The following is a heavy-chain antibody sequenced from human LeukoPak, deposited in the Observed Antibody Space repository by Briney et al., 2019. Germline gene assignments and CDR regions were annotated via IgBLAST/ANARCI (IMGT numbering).Heavy chain of an antibody. J-gene: IGHJ4*02. CDR3: ARGPYYDVLTGYSAYYFEY. V-gene: IGHV1-8*01. CDR1: GYTFTNYD. D-gene: IGHD3-9*01. Sequence: ASVTVSCKASGYTFTNYDINWVRQATGQGLEWMGWMNPNSGNAGSAQRFQGRVTMTRDTSITTAYMELSSLRSEDTAVYYCARGPYYDVLTGYSAYYFEYWGQGTLVTVSS. CDR2: MNPNSGNA.